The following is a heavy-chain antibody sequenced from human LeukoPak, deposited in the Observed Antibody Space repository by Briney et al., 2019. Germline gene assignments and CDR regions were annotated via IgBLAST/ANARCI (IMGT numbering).Heavy chain of an antibody. V-gene: IGHV3-9*01. CDR1: GFTFGDFA. D-gene: IGHD3-22*01. CDR3: AKDISPSYDSSGYLGHDAFDV. J-gene: IGHJ3*01. Sequence: GGSLRLSCASSGFTFGDFAMHWVRQAPGKGLEWVAGPGWNGGSIGYADSVKGRFTISRDNARNSLYLQMNSLRAEDTALYYCAKDISPSYDSSGYLGHDAFDVWGQGTMVTVSS. CDR2: PGWNGGSI.